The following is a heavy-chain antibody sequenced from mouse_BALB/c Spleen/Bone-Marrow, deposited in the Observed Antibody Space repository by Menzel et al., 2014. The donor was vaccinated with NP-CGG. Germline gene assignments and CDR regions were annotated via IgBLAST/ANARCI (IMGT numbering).Heavy chain of an antibody. D-gene: IGHD1-1*02. V-gene: IGHV7-3*02. CDR2: IRNKANGYTT. Sequence: EVMLVESGGGLVQPGGSLRLSCATSGFTFTDYYVNWVRQPPGKALEWLGFIRNKANGYTTEYSASVKGRFTISRDNSQSILYLQMNTLRAEDSATYYCARDKGGILFDYWGQGTTLTVSS. CDR3: ARDKGGILFDY. J-gene: IGHJ2*01. CDR1: GFTFTDYY.